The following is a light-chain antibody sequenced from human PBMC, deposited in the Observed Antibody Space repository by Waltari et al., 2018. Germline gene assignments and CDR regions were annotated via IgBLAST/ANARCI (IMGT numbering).Light chain of an antibody. J-gene: IGLJ3*02. CDR3: HSYVDTYHV. CDR2: EDG. V-gene: IGLV6-57*02. Sequence: NFVLTQPLSVSESPGKTVTISCTGSSGRIARHYVPWYRQRPGSAPTTVIYEDGRRPSGVPDRFSGSIDRSSNSASLTISGLKTEDEGDYYCHSYVDTYHVFGGGTKLTVL. CDR1: SGRIARHY.